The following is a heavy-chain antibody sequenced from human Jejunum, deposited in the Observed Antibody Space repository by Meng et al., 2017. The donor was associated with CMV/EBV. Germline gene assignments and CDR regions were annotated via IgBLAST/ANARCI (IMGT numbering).Heavy chain of an antibody. V-gene: IGHV1-69-2*01. CDR2: VDPEDGET. Sequence: CKVAGYTFTDYYIHWVQQAPGKGLEWMGLVDPEDGETIYAEKSQGRVTISADTSTDTIYMELSSLRSEDTAVYFCALGLYTTSWFFELWGRGTLVTVSS. D-gene: IGHD1-14*01. J-gene: IGHJ2*01. CDR3: ALGLYTTSWFFEL. CDR1: GYTFTDYY.